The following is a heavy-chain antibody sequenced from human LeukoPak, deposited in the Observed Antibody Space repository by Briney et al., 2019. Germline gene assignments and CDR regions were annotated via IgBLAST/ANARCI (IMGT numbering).Heavy chain of an antibody. V-gene: IGHV1-2*02. CDR1: GYTFTGHY. Sequence: ASVKVSCKASGYTFTGHYMHWVRQAPGQGLEWMGWINPKNAGTNFAQRFQGRVTMTRDTSISTVYMELSRLRSDETALYYCARTLYIAAVPGGFDYWGQGTLITVSS. J-gene: IGHJ4*02. CDR3: ARTLYIAAVPGGFDY. CDR2: INPKNAGT. D-gene: IGHD6-13*01.